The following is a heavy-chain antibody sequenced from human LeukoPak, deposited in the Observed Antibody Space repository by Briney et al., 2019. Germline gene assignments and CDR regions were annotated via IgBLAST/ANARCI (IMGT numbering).Heavy chain of an antibody. J-gene: IGHJ3*01. Sequence: TSVKVSYKTSGFTFSRSAVQWVRQARGQGLEWIGWIGVGGGNTNYAQRFQDRVTITRDMSTRTAYMELSSLRSEDTAVCYCAAEIYGGNSDCCTFDFWGPGTPVTVSS. D-gene: IGHD4-23*01. V-gene: IGHV1-58*01. CDR3: AAEIYGGNSDCCTFDF. CDR1: GFTFSRSA. CDR2: IGVGGGNT.